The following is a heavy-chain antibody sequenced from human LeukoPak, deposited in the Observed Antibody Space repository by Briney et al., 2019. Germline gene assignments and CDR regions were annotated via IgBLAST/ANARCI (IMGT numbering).Heavy chain of an antibody. Sequence: ASVKVSCKASGYTFTSYGIGWVRQAPGQGLEWMGWISAYNGNTNYAQKLQGRVTMTTDTSTSTAYMELRSLRSDDTAVYYCARAEKNSIFGVVIITPFDYWGQGTLVTVSS. CDR2: ISAYNGNT. J-gene: IGHJ4*02. D-gene: IGHD3-3*01. CDR1: GYTFTSYG. V-gene: IGHV1-18*01. CDR3: ARAEKNSIFGVVIITPFDY.